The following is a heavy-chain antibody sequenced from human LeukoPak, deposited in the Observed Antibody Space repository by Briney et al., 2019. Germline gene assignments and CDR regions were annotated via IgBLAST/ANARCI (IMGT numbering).Heavy chain of an antibody. V-gene: IGHV1-69*13. CDR3: AIGLQYQLLSRHLDY. D-gene: IGHD2-2*01. CDR1: GGTFSSYA. CDR2: IIPIFATA. J-gene: IGHJ4*02. Sequence: ASVTVSCTASGGTFSSYAISWVRQAPGQGLEWMGGIIPIFATANYAQKFQGRVTITADESTSTAYMELSSLRSEDTAVYYCAIGLQYQLLSRHLDYWGQGTLVTVSS.